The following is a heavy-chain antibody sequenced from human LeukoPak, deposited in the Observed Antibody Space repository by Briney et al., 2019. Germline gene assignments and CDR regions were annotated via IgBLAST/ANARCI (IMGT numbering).Heavy chain of an antibody. J-gene: IGHJ4*02. D-gene: IGHD6-6*01. CDR1: GGSFSGYY. CDR3: ARHGPESSSYDY. V-gene: IGHV4-34*01. Sequence: SETLSLTCAVYGGSFSGYYWSWIRQPPGKGLEWIGEINHSGSTNYNPSPKSRVTISVDTSKNQFSLKLSSVTAADTAVYYCARHGPESSSYDYWGQGTLVTVSS. CDR2: INHSGST.